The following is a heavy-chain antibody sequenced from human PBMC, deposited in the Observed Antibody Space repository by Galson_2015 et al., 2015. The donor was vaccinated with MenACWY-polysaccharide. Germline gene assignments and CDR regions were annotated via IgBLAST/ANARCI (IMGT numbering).Heavy chain of an antibody. V-gene: IGHV3-7*01. CDR2: IKQDGGEK. CDR3: ARVRVIRGSSYFDY. Sequence: SLRLSCAASEFTFSNFWMSWVRQAPGKGLEWVANIKQDGGEKYYVDSVKGRFTISRDNAKNSLYLQMNSLGAEDTAIYYCARVRVIRGSSYFDYWGQGTLVTVSS. CDR1: EFTFSNFW. J-gene: IGHJ4*02. D-gene: IGHD6-6*01.